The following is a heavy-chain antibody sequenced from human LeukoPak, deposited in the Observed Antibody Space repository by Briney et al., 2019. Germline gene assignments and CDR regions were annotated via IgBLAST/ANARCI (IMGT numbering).Heavy chain of an antibody. CDR3: ARSPNIQVWSL. J-gene: IGHJ4*02. CDR1: GGSISSSSYY. D-gene: IGHD5-18*01. Sequence: PSETLSLTCTVSGGSISSSSYYWGWIRQPPGKGLEWIGSIYYSGSTYYNPSLKSRVTISVDTSKNQFSLKLTSVTAADTAIYYCARSPNIQVWSLWGQGTLVTVSS. V-gene: IGHV4-39*01. CDR2: IYYSGST.